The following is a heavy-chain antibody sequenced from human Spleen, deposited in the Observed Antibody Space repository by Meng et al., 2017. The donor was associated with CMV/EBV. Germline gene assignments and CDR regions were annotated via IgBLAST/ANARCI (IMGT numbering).Heavy chain of an antibody. D-gene: IGHD1/OR15-1a*01. CDR1: GGSVNSYY. J-gene: IGHJ5*02. CDR2: IYYSGST. V-gene: IGHV4-59*02. CDR3: ARGAGNTNWYRQVRGDWFDP. Sequence: SETLSLTCTVSGGSVNSYYWSWIRQPPGKGLEWIGYIYYSGSTNYNPSLKSRVTISVDTSKNQFSLKLNSVTAADTAVYYCARGAGNTNWYRQVRGDWFDPWGQGTLVTVSS.